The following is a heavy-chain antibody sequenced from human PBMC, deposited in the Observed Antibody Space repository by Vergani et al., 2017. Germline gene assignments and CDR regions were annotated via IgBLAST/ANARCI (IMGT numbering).Heavy chain of an antibody. Sequence: EVQLVQSGAEVKTPGESLKISCKCSGYSFTSYWIGWVRQLPGKGLEWMGIIDPGDSDTSYSPSFHGHVTISADKSISTAYLQWSSLKASDTAMYYCARHQGLSGYYQWGQGTLVTVSS. CDR1: GYSFTSYW. D-gene: IGHD3-22*01. CDR3: ARHQGLSGYYQ. CDR2: IDPGDSDT. J-gene: IGHJ4*02. V-gene: IGHV5-51*01.